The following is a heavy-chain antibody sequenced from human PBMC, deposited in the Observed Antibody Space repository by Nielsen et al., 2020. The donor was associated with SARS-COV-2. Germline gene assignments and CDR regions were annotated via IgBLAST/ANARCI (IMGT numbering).Heavy chain of an antibody. Sequence: GESLKISCAASGFTFDDYGMSWVRQAPGKGLEWVSGINWNGGRTGYADSVKGRFTISRDNAKNSLYLQMNSLRAEDTALYHCARGQFDFDYWGQGTLVTVSS. CDR3: ARGQFDFDY. D-gene: IGHD3-3*01. V-gene: IGHV3-20*01. J-gene: IGHJ4*02. CDR2: INWNGGRT. CDR1: GFTFDDYG.